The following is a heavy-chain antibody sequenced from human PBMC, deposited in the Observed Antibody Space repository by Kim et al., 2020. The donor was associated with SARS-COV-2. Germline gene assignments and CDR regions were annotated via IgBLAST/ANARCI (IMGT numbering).Heavy chain of an antibody. D-gene: IGHD3-10*01. V-gene: IGHV3-23*01. Sequence: GGSLRLSCAAFGITFTNYPMSWIRQAPGKGLEWVSTISGGGGDTYYADSVRGRFTTTRDNSKNMLHLQMNGLRDEDTALYYCAKDVGDYPGSGKALDYWGQGTLVTVSS. J-gene: IGHJ4*02. CDR3: AKDVGDYPGSGKALDY. CDR2: ISGGGGDT. CDR1: GITFTNYP.